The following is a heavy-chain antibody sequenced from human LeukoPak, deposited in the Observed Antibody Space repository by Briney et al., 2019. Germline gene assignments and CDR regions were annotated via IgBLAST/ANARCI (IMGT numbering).Heavy chain of an antibody. D-gene: IGHD3-16*02. CDR1: GFTFSSYS. J-gene: IGHJ4*02. Sequence: GGSLRPSCAASGFTFSSYSMNWVRQAPGKGLEWVSSISSSSSYIYYADSVKGRFTISRDNAKNSLYLQMNSLRAEDTAVYYCARGGYDYVWGSYRLIDYWGQGTLVTVSS. V-gene: IGHV3-21*01. CDR2: ISSSSSYI. CDR3: ARGGYDYVWGSYRLIDY.